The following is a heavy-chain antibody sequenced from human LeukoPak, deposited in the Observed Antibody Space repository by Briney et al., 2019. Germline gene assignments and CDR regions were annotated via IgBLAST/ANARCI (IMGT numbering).Heavy chain of an antibody. D-gene: IGHD3-10*01. J-gene: IGHJ4*02. CDR3: AKVGEYSGSGSYSH. Sequence: SQTLSLTCTVSGGSISSNSYYWSWVRQPAGKGLEWIGRMYIDGSTNYNPSLRSRVTVSVDTSKNQFSLKLSSVTAADTAVYYCAKVGEYSGSGSYSHWGQGTLVTVSS. V-gene: IGHV4-61*02. CDR1: GGSISSNSYY. CDR2: MYIDGST.